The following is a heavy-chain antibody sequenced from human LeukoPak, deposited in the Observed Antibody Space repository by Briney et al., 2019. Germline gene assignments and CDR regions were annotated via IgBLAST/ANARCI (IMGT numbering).Heavy chain of an antibody. Sequence: ASVTVSCKASGYTFTDYYMHWVRQAPGQGLEWVGWINSNSGGTNYAQKFQGRVTMTRDTSISAAYMELSRLTSDDAAVYYCARSDASGWKDFWGQGTLVTVSS. V-gene: IGHV1-2*02. CDR3: ARSDASGWKDF. CDR2: INSNSGGT. D-gene: IGHD6-19*01. J-gene: IGHJ4*02. CDR1: GYTFTDYY.